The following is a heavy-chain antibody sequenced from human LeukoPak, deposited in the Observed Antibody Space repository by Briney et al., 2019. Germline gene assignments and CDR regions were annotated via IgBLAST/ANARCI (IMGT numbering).Heavy chain of an antibody. CDR1: GYSISSGYY. J-gene: IGHJ5*02. CDR2: IYHSGST. CDR3: ARDGPMIVVVPAARFTDP. Sequence: KPSETLSLTCTVSGYSISSGYYWGWIRQPPGKGLEWIGSIYHSGSTYYNPSLKSRVTISVDMSKNQFSLKLSSVTAADTAVYYCARDGPMIVVVPAARFTDPWGQGTLVTVSS. V-gene: IGHV4-38-2*02. D-gene: IGHD2-2*01.